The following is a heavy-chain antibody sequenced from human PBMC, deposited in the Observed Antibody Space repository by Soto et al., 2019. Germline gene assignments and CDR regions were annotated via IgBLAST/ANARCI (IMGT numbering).Heavy chain of an antibody. V-gene: IGHV4-59*01. CDR2: IYHTGIT. Sequence: QVQPQESGPRLVKPSETLSLTCSVSGDSMSVYYWSWIRQSPGKGLEYIGYIYHTGITNYNPSLKSRFTISVDTSKNNFSLSLSSVTAADTAVYYCARGQRSSGWYWRYFDSWGQGTLVTVSS. D-gene: IGHD6-19*01. CDR3: ARGQRSSGWYWRYFDS. CDR1: GDSMSVYY. J-gene: IGHJ4*02.